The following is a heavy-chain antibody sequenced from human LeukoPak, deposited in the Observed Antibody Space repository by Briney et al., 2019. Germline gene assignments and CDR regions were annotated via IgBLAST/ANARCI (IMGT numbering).Heavy chain of an antibody. CDR2: ISAYNGNT. CDR1: GYTFTSYG. D-gene: IGHD3-3*01. V-gene: IGHV1-18*01. CDR3: ARAPENTLEWPYDY. J-gene: IGHJ4*02. Sequence: ASVKVSCKASGYTFTSYGISWVRQAPGQGLEWMGWISAYNGNTNYAQKLQGRVTMTTDTSTSTAYMELRSLRSDDTAVYYCARAPENTLEWPYDYWGQGTLVIVSS.